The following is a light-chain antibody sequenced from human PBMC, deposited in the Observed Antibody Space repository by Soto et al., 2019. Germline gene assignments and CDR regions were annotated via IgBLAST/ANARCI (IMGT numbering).Light chain of an antibody. J-gene: IGKJ1*01. CDR2: GAS. CDR3: QQYGSSPPT. CDR1: QSVSSSY. V-gene: IGKV3-20*01. Sequence: EIVLTQSPGTLSLSPGERATPPCRASQSVSSSYLAWYQQKPGQAPRLLIYGASSRATGIPDRFSGSGSGTDFTLTISRLEPEDFAVYYCQQYGSSPPTFGQGTKVDIK.